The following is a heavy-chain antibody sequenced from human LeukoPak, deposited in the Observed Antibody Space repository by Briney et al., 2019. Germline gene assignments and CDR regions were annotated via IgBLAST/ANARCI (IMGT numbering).Heavy chain of an antibody. J-gene: IGHJ4*02. CDR3: ARTDFGDYSYYFDY. D-gene: IGHD4-17*01. CDR1: GYTFTSNY. V-gene: IGHV1-46*01. Sequence: ASVKVSCKASGYTFTSNYIHWVRQAPGQGLEWMGMIYPRDGSTSYAQKLQGRVTMTTDTSTSTAYMELRSLRSDDTAVYYCARTDFGDYSYYFDYWGQGTLVTVSS. CDR2: IYPRDGST.